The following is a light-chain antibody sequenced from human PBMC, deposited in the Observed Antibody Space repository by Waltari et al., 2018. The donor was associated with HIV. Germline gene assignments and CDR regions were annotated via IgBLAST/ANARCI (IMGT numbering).Light chain of an antibody. CDR1: SPNIGSNT. CDR2: SNK. Sequence: QSVLPQPPSASGTPGQRVTISCSGSSPNIGSNTVNWYQQLPGTAPKRLIYSNKQRPAGVPDGFAGSKAGPSASLAISGLESEDEADYYCAAWDGSLNGHVVFGGGTKLTVL. V-gene: IGLV1-44*01. CDR3: AAWDGSLNGHVV. J-gene: IGLJ2*01.